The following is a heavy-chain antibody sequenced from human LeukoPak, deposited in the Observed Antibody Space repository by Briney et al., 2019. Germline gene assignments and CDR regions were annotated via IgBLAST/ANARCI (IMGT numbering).Heavy chain of an antibody. CDR3: ARQKGWIQLWFIAFDI. J-gene: IGHJ3*02. CDR2: INHSGST. V-gene: IGHV4-34*01. CDR1: GFTFISYA. Sequence: GSLRLSCAASGFTFISYAMSWVRQAPGKGLGWIGEINHSGSTNYNPSLKSRVTISVDTSKNQFSLKLSSVTAADTAVYYCARQKGWIQLWFIAFDIWGQGTMVTVSS. D-gene: IGHD5-18*01.